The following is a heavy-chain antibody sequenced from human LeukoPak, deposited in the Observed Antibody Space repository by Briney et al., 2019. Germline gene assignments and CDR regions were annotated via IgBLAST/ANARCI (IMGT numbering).Heavy chain of an antibody. CDR3: ASGVAGTEEGFDY. Sequence: GGSLRLSCAASGFTFSSYGMSWVRQAPGKGLEWVSAISGSGGSTYYADSVKGRFTISRDNSKNTLYLQMNSLRAEDTAVYYCASGVAGTEEGFDYWGQGTLVTVSS. CDR2: ISGSGGST. CDR1: GFTFSSYG. D-gene: IGHD6-19*01. V-gene: IGHV3-23*01. J-gene: IGHJ4*02.